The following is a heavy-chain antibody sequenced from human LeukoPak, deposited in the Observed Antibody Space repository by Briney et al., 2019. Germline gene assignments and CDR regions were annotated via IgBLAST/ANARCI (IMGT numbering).Heavy chain of an antibody. V-gene: IGHV1-3*01. J-gene: IGHJ5*02. Sequence: EASVKVSCKASGYTFTSYAMHWVRQAPGQRLEWMGWINAGNGNTKYSQKFQGRVTITRDISASTAYMELSSLRSEDTAVYYCARDMVRGVIFLDPWGQGTLVTVSS. CDR3: ARDMVRGVIFLDP. CDR2: INAGNGNT. CDR1: GYTFTSYA. D-gene: IGHD3-10*01.